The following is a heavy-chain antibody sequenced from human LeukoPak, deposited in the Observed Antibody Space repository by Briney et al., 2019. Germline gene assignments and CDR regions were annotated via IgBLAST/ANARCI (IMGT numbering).Heavy chain of an antibody. CDR2: IIPIFGTA. V-gene: IGHV1-69*05. D-gene: IGHD5-18*01. CDR3: AKDSHDAFDI. Sequence: SVKVSCKVSGYTLTKLSMHWVRQAPGQGLEWMGRIIPIFGTANYAQKFQGRVTITTDESTSTAYMELSSLRSEDTAVYYCAKDSHDAFDIWGQGTMVTVSS. CDR1: GYTLTKLS. J-gene: IGHJ3*02.